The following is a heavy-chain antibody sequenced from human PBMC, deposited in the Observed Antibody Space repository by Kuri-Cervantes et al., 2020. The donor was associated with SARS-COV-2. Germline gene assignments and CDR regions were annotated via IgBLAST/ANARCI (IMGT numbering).Heavy chain of an antibody. D-gene: IGHD4-17*01. J-gene: IGHJ4*02. CDR1: GFTFSSYA. Sequence: GESLKISCAASGFTFSSYAMSWDRQAPGKGLEWVSAISGSGGSTYYADSVKGRFTISRDNSKNTLYLQMNSLRAEDTAVYYCAKLGSRRHYEDWGQGTLVTVSS. V-gene: IGHV3-23*01. CDR3: AKLGSRRHYED. CDR2: ISGSGGST.